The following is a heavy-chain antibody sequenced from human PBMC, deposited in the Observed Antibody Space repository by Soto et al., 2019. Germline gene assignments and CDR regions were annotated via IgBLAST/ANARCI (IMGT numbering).Heavy chain of an antibody. CDR3: ARESIRIFNY. V-gene: IGHV4-31*01. CDR2: IYYSGST. J-gene: IGHJ4*02. CDR1: GGSFSGYY. D-gene: IGHD2-15*01. Sequence: PSETLSLTCAVYGGSFSGYYWSWIRQHPGKGLEWIGYIYYSGSTYYNPSLKSLVTISVDTSKNQFSLKLSSVTAADTAVYYCARESIRIFNYWGQGTLVTVS.